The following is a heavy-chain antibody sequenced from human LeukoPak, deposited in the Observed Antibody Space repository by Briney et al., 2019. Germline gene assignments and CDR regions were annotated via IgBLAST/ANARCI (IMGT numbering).Heavy chain of an antibody. Sequence: GGSLRLSCAASGFTFTRYWMSWVRQAPGKGLEWVANIEQDGSEKYYVDSVKGRFTISRDNAKNSLYLQMNSLRDEDTAVYYCASEHVAVPGENWGQGTLVTVSS. CDR2: IEQDGSEK. CDR1: GFTFTRYW. J-gene: IGHJ4*02. V-gene: IGHV3-7*01. CDR3: ASEHVAVPGEN. D-gene: IGHD6-19*01.